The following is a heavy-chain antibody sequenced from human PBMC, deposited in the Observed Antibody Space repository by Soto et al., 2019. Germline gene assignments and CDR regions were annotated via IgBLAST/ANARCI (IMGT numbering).Heavy chain of an antibody. V-gene: IGHV4-30-4*01. CDR2: IYYSGST. CDR1: GGSISSGDYY. J-gene: IGHJ4*02. Sequence: QVQLQESGPGLVKPSQTLSLTCTVSGGSISSGDYYWSWIRQPPGKGLEWIGYIYYSGSTYYNPSLKRRVTISVDTSKSQFSLKLSSVTAADTAVYYCAREVVTATCFDYWGQGTLVTVSS. CDR3: AREVVTATCFDY. D-gene: IGHD2-21*02.